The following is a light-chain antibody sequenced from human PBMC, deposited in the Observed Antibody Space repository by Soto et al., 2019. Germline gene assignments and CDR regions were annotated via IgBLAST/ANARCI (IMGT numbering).Light chain of an antibody. CDR1: QSISSY. J-gene: IGKJ5*01. CDR2: AAP. CDR3: QQSYSTPSIT. V-gene: IGKV1-39*01. Sequence: DIPMTQSPSSLSASVGDRVTITCRASQSISSYLNWYQQKPGKAPKLMIYAAPSLQSGVPSRFSGSGSGTDFTLTISSQQPEDFATYYCQQSYSTPSITCGQGKRLEIK.